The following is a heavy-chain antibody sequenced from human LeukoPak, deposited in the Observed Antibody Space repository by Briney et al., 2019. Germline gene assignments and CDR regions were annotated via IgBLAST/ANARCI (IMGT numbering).Heavy chain of an antibody. CDR2: IIPIFGTA. Sequence: GSSVKVSCKASGGTFSSYAISWVRQAPGQGLEWMGGIIPIFGTANYAQKFQGRVTITADESTSTAYMELSSLRSEDTAVYYCARDNYAQDPIVVVPAGDYGMDVWGQGTTVTVSS. CDR3: ARDNYAQDPIVVVPAGDYGMDV. V-gene: IGHV1-69*01. J-gene: IGHJ6*02. D-gene: IGHD2-2*01. CDR1: GGTFSSYA.